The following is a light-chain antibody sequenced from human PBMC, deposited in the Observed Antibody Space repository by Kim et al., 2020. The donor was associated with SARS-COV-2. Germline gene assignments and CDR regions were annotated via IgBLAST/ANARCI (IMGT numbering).Light chain of an antibody. CDR3: QQRSNWPSYT. J-gene: IGKJ2*01. Sequence: LTPGERATLSCRASQSVSGYLAWYQQRPGQAPRLLIYDASNRATGIPPRFSGSGSGTDFTLTISSLEPEDFAVYYCQQRSNWPSYTFGQGTKLEIK. V-gene: IGKV3-11*01. CDR2: DAS. CDR1: QSVSGY.